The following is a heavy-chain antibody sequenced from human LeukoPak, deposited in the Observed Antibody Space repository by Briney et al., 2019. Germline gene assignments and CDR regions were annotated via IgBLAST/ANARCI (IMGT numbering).Heavy chain of an antibody. CDR1: GFTFDDYA. D-gene: IGHD6-13*01. Sequence: GGSLRLSCAASGFTFDDYAMHWVRQAPGKGLEWVSGISWNSGSIGYADSVKGRFTISRDNAKNSLYLQMNSLRAEDTALYYCAKDLAAAGTWIFDYWGQGTLVTVSS. J-gene: IGHJ4*02. CDR2: ISWNSGSI. V-gene: IGHV3-9*01. CDR3: AKDLAAAGTWIFDY.